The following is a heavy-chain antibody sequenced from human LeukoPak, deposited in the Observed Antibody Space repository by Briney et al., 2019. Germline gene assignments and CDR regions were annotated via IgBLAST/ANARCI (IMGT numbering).Heavy chain of an antibody. CDR3: ARDHCSGGSCYNWFDP. CDR2: IYHSGST. V-gene: IGHV4-38-2*02. CDR1: GYSISSGYY. Sequence: SETLSLTCTVSGYSISSGYYWGWIRQPPGKGLEWIGSIYHSGSTYYNPSLKSRVTISVDTSKNQFSLKLSSETAADTAVYYCARDHCSGGSCYNWFDPWGQGTLVTVSS. D-gene: IGHD2-15*01. J-gene: IGHJ5*02.